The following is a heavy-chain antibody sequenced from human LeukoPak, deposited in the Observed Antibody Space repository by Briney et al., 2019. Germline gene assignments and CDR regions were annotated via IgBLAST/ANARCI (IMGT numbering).Heavy chain of an antibody. CDR1: GYSFTSYW. Sequence: GESLKISCKGSGYSFTSYWIGWVRQMPGKGLEWMGIIYPGDSDTRYSPSFQGQVTISADKSISTAYLQWSSLKASDTAMYYCARIGAKKYDFWSGYHKGGFDYWGQGTLVTVSS. J-gene: IGHJ4*02. D-gene: IGHD3-3*01. CDR3: ARIGAKKYDFWSGYHKGGFDY. CDR2: IYPGDSDT. V-gene: IGHV5-51*01.